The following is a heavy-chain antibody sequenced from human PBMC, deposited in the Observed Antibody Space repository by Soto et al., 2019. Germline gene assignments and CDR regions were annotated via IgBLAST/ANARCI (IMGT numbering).Heavy chain of an antibody. Sequence: QVQLVESGGGVVQPGRSLRLSCAASGFTFSSYGMHWVRQAPGKGLEWVAVIWYDGSNKYYADSVKGRFTISRDNSKNTLYLQMNSLRAEDTAVYYCARDLVGSYSYYYYGMDVWGQGTTVTVSS. D-gene: IGHD1-26*01. CDR3: ARDLVGSYSYYYYGMDV. V-gene: IGHV3-33*01. CDR2: IWYDGSNK. CDR1: GFTFSSYG. J-gene: IGHJ6*02.